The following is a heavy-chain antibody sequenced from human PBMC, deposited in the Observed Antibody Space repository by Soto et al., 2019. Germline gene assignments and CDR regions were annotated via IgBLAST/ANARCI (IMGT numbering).Heavy chain of an antibody. Sequence: QVQLVQSGAEAKKPGASVKVSCKASGYTFTSYGISWVRQAPGQGLEWRGWISAYNGHTNYAQKRQGRVTMTTDTSASPADMELRSLRSDDTAVYYCARNPGIAVAGEFDYWGQGTLVTVSS. V-gene: IGHV1-18*01. CDR2: ISAYNGHT. D-gene: IGHD6-19*01. CDR1: GYTFTSYG. J-gene: IGHJ4*02. CDR3: ARNPGIAVAGEFDY.